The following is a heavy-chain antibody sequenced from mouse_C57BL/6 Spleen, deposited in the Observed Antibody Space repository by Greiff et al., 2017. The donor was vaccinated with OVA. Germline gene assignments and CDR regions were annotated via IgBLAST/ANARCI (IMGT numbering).Heavy chain of an antibody. CDR1: GYAFSSSW. J-gene: IGHJ2*01. D-gene: IGHD4-1*01. CDR2: IYPGDGDT. Sequence: VHLVESGPELVKPGASVKISCKASGYAFSSSWMNWVKQRPGKGLEWIGRIYPGDGDTNYNGKFKGKATLTADKSSRTAYLQLSSLTSEDSAVCFCASRGGTGVFDYWGQGTTLTVSS. CDR3: ASRGGTGVFDY. V-gene: IGHV1-82*01.